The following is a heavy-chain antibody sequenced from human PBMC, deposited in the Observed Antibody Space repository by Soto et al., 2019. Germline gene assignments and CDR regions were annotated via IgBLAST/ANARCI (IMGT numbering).Heavy chain of an antibody. CDR1: GFTFSSYA. Sequence: PGGSLRLSCAASGFTFSSYAMHWVRQAPGKGLEYVSAISSNGRSTYYANSVKGRFTISRDNSKNTLYLQMGSLRAEDMAVYYCARGRRAGIAVADDAFDIWGQGTMVTVSS. J-gene: IGHJ3*02. V-gene: IGHV3-64*01. D-gene: IGHD6-19*01. CDR3: ARGRRAGIAVADDAFDI. CDR2: ISSNGRST.